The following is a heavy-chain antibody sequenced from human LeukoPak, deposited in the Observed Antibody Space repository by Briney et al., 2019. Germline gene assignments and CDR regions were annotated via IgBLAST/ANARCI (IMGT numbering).Heavy chain of an antibody. J-gene: IGHJ5*02. Sequence: PSETLSLTCAAYGGSFSGYYWSWIRQPPGKGLEWIGEINHSGSTNYNPALKSRVTISVDTSKNQFSLKLSYVTAADTAVYYCARHGYSGSYWFDPWGQGTLVTVSS. CDR1: GGSFSGYY. CDR2: INHSGST. D-gene: IGHD1-26*01. CDR3: ARHGYSGSYWFDP. V-gene: IGHV4-34*01.